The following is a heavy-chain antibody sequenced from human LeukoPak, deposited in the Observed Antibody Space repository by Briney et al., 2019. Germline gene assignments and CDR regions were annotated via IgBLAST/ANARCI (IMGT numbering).Heavy chain of an antibody. D-gene: IGHD6-13*01. CDR1: GFTFSSYS. Sequence: PGGSLRLSCAASGFTFSSYSMNWVRQAPGKGLEWVSYISSSSSTIYYADSVKGRFTISRDNAKNSLYLQMNSLRAEDTAVYYCARSMSSSWYVPFDYWGQGTLVTVSS. CDR2: ISSSSSTI. V-gene: IGHV3-48*01. J-gene: IGHJ4*02. CDR3: ARSMSSSWYVPFDY.